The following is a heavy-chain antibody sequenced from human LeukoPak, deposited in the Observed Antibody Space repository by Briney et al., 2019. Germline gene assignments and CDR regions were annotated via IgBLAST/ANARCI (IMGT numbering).Heavy chain of an antibody. CDR1: GFVFSSYG. CDR2: IWYDGNSK. CDR3: ARDSVPGTRVS. V-gene: IGHV3-33*01. Sequence: PGGSLRLSCAASGFVFSSYGMHWVRQAPGKGLEWVAVIWYDGNSKYYADSVKGRFTISRDNSKNTLYLQMNSLRAEDTAVYYCARDSVPGTRVSWGQGTLVTVSS. J-gene: IGHJ4*02. D-gene: IGHD6-19*01.